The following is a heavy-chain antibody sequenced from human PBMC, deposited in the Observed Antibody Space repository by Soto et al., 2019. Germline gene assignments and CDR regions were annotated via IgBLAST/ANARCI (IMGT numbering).Heavy chain of an antibody. Sequence: GGSLRLSCAASGFAFSSYWMHWVRQTPGKGPVWVSRIYNDGSRTAYADSVKGRFTISRDNAKNTMYLQMSSLTVEDTAVYYFARDLSGDTTPYFDLWGQGTLVTVSS. D-gene: IGHD1-1*01. CDR3: ARDLSGDTTPYFDL. V-gene: IGHV3-74*01. CDR1: GFAFSSYW. CDR2: IYNDGSRT. J-gene: IGHJ4*02.